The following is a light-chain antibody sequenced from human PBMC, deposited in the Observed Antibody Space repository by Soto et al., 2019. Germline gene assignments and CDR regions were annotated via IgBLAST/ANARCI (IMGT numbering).Light chain of an antibody. V-gene: IGKV4-1*01. CDR2: WAS. CDR1: RSILSNSNNKNY. CDR3: QQYFIPPVLA. Sequence: VMTQSPDSLALSLGERATINCRSSRSILSNSNNKNYLAWYQQKPGQPPKLLFSWASTREPGVPDRFSGSGSGTDFTLTSSSLQAEDVAVYYCQQYFIPPVLAFGGGTKVEI. J-gene: IGKJ4*01.